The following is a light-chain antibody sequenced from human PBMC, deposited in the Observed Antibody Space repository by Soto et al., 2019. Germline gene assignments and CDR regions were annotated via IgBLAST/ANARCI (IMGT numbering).Light chain of an antibody. CDR2: AAS. CDR1: QTIDIY. J-gene: IGKJ1*01. Sequence: DIQMTQSPSSLSASVGDRVTISCRASQTIDIYLNWYQQRPNEAPRLLIYAASSLQSGVPSRFSGSGSGTDFTLIINSLQPEDFATYYCQQNYNTLWTFGQGTKVDI. V-gene: IGKV1-39*01. CDR3: QQNYNTLWT.